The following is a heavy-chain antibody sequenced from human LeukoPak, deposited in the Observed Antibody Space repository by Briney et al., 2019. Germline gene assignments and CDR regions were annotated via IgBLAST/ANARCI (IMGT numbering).Heavy chain of an antibody. CDR2: IIPLVETP. Sequence: ASVKVSCKASGGTFSSDEIHWVRQAPGQGPEWLGRIIPLVETPNYSQSFHGRVTITADKSTSTAYMELSSLKFEDTAIYYCARGQRWQAFDVSGQGTMVTVSS. D-gene: IGHD2-15*01. CDR1: GGTFSSDE. V-gene: IGHV1-69*04. CDR3: ARGQRWQAFDV. J-gene: IGHJ3*01.